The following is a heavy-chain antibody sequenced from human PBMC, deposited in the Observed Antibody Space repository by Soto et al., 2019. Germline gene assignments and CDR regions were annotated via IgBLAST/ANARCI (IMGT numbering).Heavy chain of an antibody. CDR3: ARGSQTSLTGTFIHNLDY. V-gene: IGHV4-39*01. J-gene: IGHJ4*02. Sequence: PSETLSLTCTVSGGSISSSSYYWGWIRQPPGKGLEWIGSIYYSGSTYYNPSLKSRVTISVDTSKNQFSLKLSSVTAADTAVYYCARGSQTSLTGTFIHNLDYWGQGTLVTVSS. D-gene: IGHD1-7*01. CDR2: IYYSGST. CDR1: GGSISSSSYY.